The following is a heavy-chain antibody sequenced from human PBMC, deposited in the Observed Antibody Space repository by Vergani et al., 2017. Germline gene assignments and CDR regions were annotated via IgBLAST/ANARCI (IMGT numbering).Heavy chain of an antibody. CDR1: GFTVSSNY. V-gene: IGHV3-66*01. J-gene: IGHJ4*02. D-gene: IGHD5-12*01. CDR3: TKGSRGYTGYFFDY. Sequence: VQLVESGGGVVQPGRSLRLSCAASGFTVSSNYMSWVRQAPGKGLEWVSVIYSGGSTYYADSVKGRFIISRDNSKNTLHLQMNSLRADDTAVYYCTKGSRGYTGYFFDYWGQGTLATVSS. CDR2: IYSGGST.